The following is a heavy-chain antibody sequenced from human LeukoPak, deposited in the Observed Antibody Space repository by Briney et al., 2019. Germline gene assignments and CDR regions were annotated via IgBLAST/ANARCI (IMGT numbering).Heavy chain of an antibody. CDR2: ISYDGSNK. CDR1: GFTFSSYG. D-gene: IGHD3-3*01. V-gene: IGHV3-30*03. Sequence: GGSLRLSCAASGFTFSSYGMHWVRQAPGKGLEWVAVISYDGSNKYYADSVKGRFTISRDNAKNSLFLQMNSLRAEDTAVYYCARETHDFWSGFDYWGQGTLVTVSS. J-gene: IGHJ4*02. CDR3: ARETHDFWSGFDY.